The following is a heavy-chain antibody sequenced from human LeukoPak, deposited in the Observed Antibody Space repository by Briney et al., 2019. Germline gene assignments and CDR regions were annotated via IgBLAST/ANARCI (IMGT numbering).Heavy chain of an antibody. CDR3: ASGSSGLDY. CDR2: IYYSGST. CDR1: GGSISSSNYY. J-gene: IGHJ4*02. V-gene: IGHV4-39*01. D-gene: IGHD3-22*01. Sequence: KASETLSLTCSVSGGSISSSNYYWGWIRQPPGKGLEWIGCIYYSGSTYYNPSLKSRVTLSVDMSKNQFSLKLRSVTAADTAVYYRASGSSGLDYWGQGTLVTVSS.